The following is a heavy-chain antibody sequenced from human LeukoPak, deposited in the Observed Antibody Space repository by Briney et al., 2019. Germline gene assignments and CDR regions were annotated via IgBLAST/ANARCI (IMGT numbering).Heavy chain of an antibody. V-gene: IGHV3-21*01. CDR1: GFTFSSYS. CDR3: ARRKYSSGWFDY. Sequence: GGSLTLSRAASGFTFSSYSVIWVRQAPGKGLEWVSSITTSSTYISYADSVKGRFTISRDNAKNSLYLQMNSLRAEDTAVYYCARRKYSSGWFDYWGQGNLVTVSS. J-gene: IGHJ4*02. CDR2: ITTSSTYI. D-gene: IGHD6-19*01.